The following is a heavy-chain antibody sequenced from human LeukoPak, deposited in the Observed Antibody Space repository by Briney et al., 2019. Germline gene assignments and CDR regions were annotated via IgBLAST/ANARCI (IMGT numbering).Heavy chain of an antibody. Sequence: SETLSLTCTVSGGSVSSGSYYWSWIRQPPGKGLEWIGYIYYSGGTNYNPSLKSRVTISVDTSKNQFSLKLSSVTAADTAVYYCAAEVGDYVDYWGQGTLVTVSS. D-gene: IGHD1-26*01. CDR1: GGSVSSGSYY. CDR3: AAEVGDYVDY. V-gene: IGHV4-61*01. CDR2: IYYSGGT. J-gene: IGHJ4*02.